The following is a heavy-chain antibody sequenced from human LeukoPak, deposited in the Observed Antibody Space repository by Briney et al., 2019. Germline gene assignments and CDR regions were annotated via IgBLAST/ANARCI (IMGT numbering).Heavy chain of an antibody. J-gene: IGHJ4*02. V-gene: IGHV4-34*01. D-gene: IGHD3-22*01. CDR1: GGSISSYY. CDR3: ARSVGLYDNSNYYSGDFDY. CDR2: INHSGST. Sequence: SETLSLTCTVSGGSISSYYWSWIRQPPGKGLERIGEINHSGSTNYNPSLKSRVTISVDTSKNQFSLKLSSVTAADTAVYYCARSVGLYDNSNYYSGDFDYWGQGTLVTVPS.